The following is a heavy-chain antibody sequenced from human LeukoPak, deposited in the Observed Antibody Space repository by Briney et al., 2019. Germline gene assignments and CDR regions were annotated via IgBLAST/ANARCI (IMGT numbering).Heavy chain of an antibody. CDR1: GYTFTSYY. CDR3: ARVYSSGYYYRSYYFDY. CDR2: INPSGGST. V-gene: IGHV1-46*01. Sequence: ASVKVSRKASGYTFTSYYMHWVRQAPGQGLEWMGIINPSGGSTSYAQKFQGRVTMTRDTSTSTVYMELSSLRSEDTAVYYCARVYSSGYYYRSYYFDYWGQGTLVTVSS. J-gene: IGHJ4*02. D-gene: IGHD3-22*01.